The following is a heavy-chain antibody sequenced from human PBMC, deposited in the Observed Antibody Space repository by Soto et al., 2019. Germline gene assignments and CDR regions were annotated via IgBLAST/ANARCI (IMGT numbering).Heavy chain of an antibody. V-gene: IGHV1-2*04. Sequence: ASVKVSCKASGYTFTGYYMHWVRQAPGQGLEWMGWINPNSGSTNYAQKFQGWVTMTRDTSTSTVYMELSSLRSEDTAVYYCARNSPIFGVGIDYWGQGTLVTVSS. D-gene: IGHD3-3*01. J-gene: IGHJ4*02. CDR3: ARNSPIFGVGIDY. CDR2: INPNSGST. CDR1: GYTFTGYY.